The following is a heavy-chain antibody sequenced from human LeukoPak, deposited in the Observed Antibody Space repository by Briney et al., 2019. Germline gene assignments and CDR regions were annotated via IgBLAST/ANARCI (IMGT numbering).Heavy chain of an antibody. CDR3: ARAKTTYYYDSSSGY. Sequence: GGSLRLSCAASGFTFSDQYMSWIRQAPGKGLEWVSYISSSSNTIYYADSVKGRFTISRDNAKNSLYLQMNSLRVEDTAVYYCARAKTTYYYDSSSGYWGQGTLVTVSS. V-gene: IGHV3-11*04. J-gene: IGHJ4*02. CDR1: GFTFSDQY. CDR2: ISSSSNTI. D-gene: IGHD3-22*01.